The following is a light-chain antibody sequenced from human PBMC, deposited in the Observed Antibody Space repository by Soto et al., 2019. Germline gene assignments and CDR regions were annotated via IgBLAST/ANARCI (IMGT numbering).Light chain of an antibody. CDR3: QQSHSTPPT. CDR1: QSISNY. Sequence: DLQLTQSPSSLSASVGDRVTITCRTSQSISNYLNWYQHRPGKAPKVLIYAASSLRSGVPSRFSGSGSGTVFTLTITSLQPEDFATYYCQQSHSTPPTFGQGTKLEIK. J-gene: IGKJ2*01. V-gene: IGKV1-39*01. CDR2: AAS.